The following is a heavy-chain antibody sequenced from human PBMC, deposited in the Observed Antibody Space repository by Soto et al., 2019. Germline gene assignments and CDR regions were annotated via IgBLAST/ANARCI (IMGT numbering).Heavy chain of an antibody. V-gene: IGHV1-69*01. CDR1: GGTFSSHA. J-gene: IGHJ3*02. D-gene: IGHD5-18*01. CDR2: IIPIFGTA. Sequence: QVQLVQSGAEVKKPGSSVKVSCKASGGTFSSHAISWVRQAPGQGLEWMGGIIPIFGTANYAQKFQGRVTSTADESTSTAYMELSSLRSEDTAVYYCAELGGYSYGDAFDIWGQGTMVTVSS. CDR3: AELGGYSYGDAFDI.